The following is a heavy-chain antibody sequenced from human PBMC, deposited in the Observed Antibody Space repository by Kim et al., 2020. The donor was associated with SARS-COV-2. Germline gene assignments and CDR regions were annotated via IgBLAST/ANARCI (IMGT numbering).Heavy chain of an antibody. CDR1: GFTFSSYS. J-gene: IGHJ6*02. CDR2: ISSSNSYI. V-gene: IGHV3-21*04. Sequence: GGSLRLSCAASGFTFSSYSMNWVRQAPGKGLEWVSSISSSNSYIYYADSVKGRFTISRDNAKNSLYLQMNSLRAEDTAVYYCARDLLTMIVVVPGMDVWGQGTTVTVSS. CDR3: ARDLLTMIVVVPGMDV. D-gene: IGHD3-22*01.